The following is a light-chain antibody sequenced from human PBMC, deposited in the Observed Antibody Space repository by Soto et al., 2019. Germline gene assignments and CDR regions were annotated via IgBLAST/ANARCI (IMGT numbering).Light chain of an antibody. V-gene: IGLV2-14*01. Sequence: QSALTQPASVSGSPGQSITISCTGTSSDVGNYNYVSWYQQHPAKAPKLMIYEVSNRPSGVSNRFSGSKSGNTASLTISGLQAEDEADYYCSSYTSSSTLVVFGGGTKLTVL. CDR1: SSDVGNYNY. J-gene: IGLJ2*01. CDR2: EVS. CDR3: SSYTSSSTLVV.